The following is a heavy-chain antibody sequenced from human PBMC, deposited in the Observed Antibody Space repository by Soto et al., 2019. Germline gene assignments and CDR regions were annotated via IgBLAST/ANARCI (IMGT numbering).Heavy chain of an antibody. CDR3: ARARGISFGYNYFDH. V-gene: IGHV1-46*01. CDR1: GYTFSSYH. CDR2: INPFYGET. J-gene: IGHJ5*02. Sequence: ASVKVSCKASGYTFSSYHMHWVRQAPGQGLEWMGVINPFYGETRYAQKFQGRVTMTRDTSTSTVYMELSSLRSEDTAVYYCARARGISFGYNYFDHWGQGTLVTVSS. D-gene: IGHD5-18*01.